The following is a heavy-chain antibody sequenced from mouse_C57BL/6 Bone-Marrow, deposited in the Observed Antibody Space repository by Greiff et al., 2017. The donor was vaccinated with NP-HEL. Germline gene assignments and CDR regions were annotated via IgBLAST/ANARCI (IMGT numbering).Heavy chain of an antibody. CDR1: GYTFTSYW. Sequence: QVQLQQPGAELVKPGASVKVSCKASGYTFTSYWMHWVKQRPGQGLEWIGRIHPSDSDTNYNQKFKGKATLTVDKSSSTAYMQLSSLTSEDSAVYDCSSGYGNYFYAMDYWGQGTSVTVSS. CDR2: IHPSDSDT. V-gene: IGHV1-74*01. CDR3: SSGYGNYFYAMDY. D-gene: IGHD2-10*02. J-gene: IGHJ4*01.